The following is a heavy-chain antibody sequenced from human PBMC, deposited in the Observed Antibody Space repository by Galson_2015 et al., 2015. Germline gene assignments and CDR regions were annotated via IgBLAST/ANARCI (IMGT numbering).Heavy chain of an antibody. CDR2: ISGSGGST. Sequence: LRLSCAASGFPFSSYAMSWVRQAPGEGLEWVSAISGSGGSTYYADSVKGRFTISRDNSKNTLYLQMNSLRAEDTAVYYCAHYDALRYFDWLGIDYWGQGTLVTVSS. CDR1: GFPFSSYA. J-gene: IGHJ4*02. V-gene: IGHV3-23*01. CDR3: AHYDALRYFDWLGIDY. D-gene: IGHD3-9*01.